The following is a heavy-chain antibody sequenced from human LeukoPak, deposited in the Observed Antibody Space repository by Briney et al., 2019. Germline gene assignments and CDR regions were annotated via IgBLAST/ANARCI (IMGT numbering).Heavy chain of an antibody. CDR1: GGSISSYY. D-gene: IGHD1-26*01. J-gene: IGHJ6*02. V-gene: IGHV4-59*01. CDR2: IYYSGST. CDR3: ARMWGELRWELLGPAYYYYYGMDV. Sequence: SETLSLTCTVSGGSISSYYWSWIRQPPGKGLEWIGYIYYSGSTNYNPSLKSRVNISVDTSKNQFSLKLSSVTAADTAVYYCARMWGELRWELLGPAYYYYYGMDVWGQGTTVTVSS.